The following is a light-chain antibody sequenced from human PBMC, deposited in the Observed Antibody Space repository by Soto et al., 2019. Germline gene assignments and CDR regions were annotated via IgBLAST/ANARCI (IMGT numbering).Light chain of an antibody. J-gene: IGKJ1*01. V-gene: IGKV3-20*01. CDR2: GAS. Sequence: IVMSQSPSTLSVSPGERATLSCRASQSVRNNLAWYQQRPGQAPRLLMYGASSRATGIPDRFSGSGSGTDFSLTIRRLEPDDFAVYYCQKYGNFWTFGQGTKVDIK. CDR1: QSVRNN. CDR3: QKYGNFWT.